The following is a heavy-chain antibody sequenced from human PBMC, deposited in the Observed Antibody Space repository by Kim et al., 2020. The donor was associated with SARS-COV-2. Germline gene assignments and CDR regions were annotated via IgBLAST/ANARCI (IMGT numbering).Heavy chain of an antibody. CDR3: ASHVFPGATYYYYGMDV. Sequence: GGSLRLSCAASGFTFSSYSMNWVRQAPGKGLEWVSYISSSSTIYYADSVKGRFTISRDNAKNSLYLQMNSLRDEDTAVYYCASHVFPGATYYYYGMDVWGQGTTVTVSS. CDR1: GFTFSSYS. D-gene: IGHD1-26*01. V-gene: IGHV3-48*02. J-gene: IGHJ6*02. CDR2: ISSSSTI.